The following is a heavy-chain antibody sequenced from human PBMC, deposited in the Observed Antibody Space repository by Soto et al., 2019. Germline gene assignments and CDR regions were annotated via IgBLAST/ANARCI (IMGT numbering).Heavy chain of an antibody. CDR3: ARKRHRYYFDY. CDR2: IYYSGST. J-gene: IGHJ4*02. Sequence: SGTLSLTCTVSGGSISSSSYYWGGIRQPPGKGLEWIGSIYYSGSTYYNPSLKSRVTISVDTSKNQFSLKLSSVTAADTAVYYCARKRHRYYFDYWGQRTLVT. V-gene: IGHV4-39*01. CDR1: GGSISSSSYY.